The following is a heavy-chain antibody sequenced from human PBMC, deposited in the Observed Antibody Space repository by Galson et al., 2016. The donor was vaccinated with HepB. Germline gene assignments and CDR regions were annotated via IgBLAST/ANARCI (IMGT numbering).Heavy chain of an antibody. CDR1: GFTFNDYD. V-gene: IGHV3-13*01. Sequence: CAISGFTFNDYDMRWVRQGTGESLEWVANMRPAGDKYYPGSVKGRFTVSRESAKNSFYLQMDSLRAGDSGVYYCASGPHWNHAYWGQGTLVTVSS. CDR3: ASGPHWNHAY. CDR2: MRPAGDK. D-gene: IGHD1-1*01. J-gene: IGHJ4*02.